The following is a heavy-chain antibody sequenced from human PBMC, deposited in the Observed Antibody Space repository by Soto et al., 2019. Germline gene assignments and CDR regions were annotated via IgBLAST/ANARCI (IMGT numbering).Heavy chain of an antibody. CDR2: ISAGAVAT. Sequence: GGSLRLSCAASGFTFSSYAMSWVREAPGKGLEWVSAISAGAVATNYADSVKGRFTISRDNSKNTLYLQMNSLRAEDTAVYYCAKGRESSGSYRPFDYWGQGALVTVSS. D-gene: IGHD3-22*01. J-gene: IGHJ4*02. CDR1: GFTFSSYA. V-gene: IGHV3-23*01. CDR3: AKGRESSGSYRPFDY.